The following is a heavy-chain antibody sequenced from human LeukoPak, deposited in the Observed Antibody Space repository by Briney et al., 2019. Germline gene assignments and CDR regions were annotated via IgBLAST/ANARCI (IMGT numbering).Heavy chain of an antibody. V-gene: IGHV3-21*01. CDR2: ISSSSSYI. J-gene: IGHJ6*03. D-gene: IGHD6-6*01. Sequence: GGSLRLSCAASGFTFSSYSMNWVRQAPGKGLEWVSSISSSSSYIYYADSVKGRFTISRDNAKNSLYLQMNSLRAEDTAVYYCARDRAKQLAEDYYYYMDVWGKGTTVTVSS. CDR3: ARDRAKQLAEDYYYYMDV. CDR1: GFTFSSYS.